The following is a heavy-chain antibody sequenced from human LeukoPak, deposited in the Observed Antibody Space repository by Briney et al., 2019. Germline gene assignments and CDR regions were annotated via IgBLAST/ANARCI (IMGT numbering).Heavy chain of an antibody. J-gene: IGHJ4*02. CDR1: GYSISIGYY. Sequence: SETLSLTCTVSGYSISIGYYWGWIRQPPGKGLEWIGSIYHSGSTYYNPSLKSRVTLSVDKSKKQFSLKLNSVTAADTAVYYCARAGYGDSDFDYWGQGTLVTVSS. CDR3: ARAGYGDSDFDY. CDR2: IYHSGST. D-gene: IGHD4-17*01. V-gene: IGHV4-38-2*02.